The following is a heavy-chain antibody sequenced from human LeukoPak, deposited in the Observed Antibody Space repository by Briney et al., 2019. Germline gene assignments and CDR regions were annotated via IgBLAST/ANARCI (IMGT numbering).Heavy chain of an antibody. Sequence: GGSLRLSCKTSGFTFNSYAMHWVRQAPGKGLEWVAFIKFDGSEKQYADSVKGRFTISRDNSKSTLYLQMNGLRGDDTALYYCARDLMGYYYGSGSGDIWGQGTMVTVSS. D-gene: IGHD3-10*01. CDR3: ARDLMGYYYGSGSGDI. V-gene: IGHV3-30*19. CDR1: GFTFNSYA. CDR2: IKFDGSEK. J-gene: IGHJ3*02.